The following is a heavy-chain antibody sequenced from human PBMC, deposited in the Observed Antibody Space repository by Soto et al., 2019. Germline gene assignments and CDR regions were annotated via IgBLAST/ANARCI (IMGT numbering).Heavy chain of an antibody. CDR1: GYSFTSYW. CDR3: ARRELTRSGYNDAFDI. Sequence: PVESLTISCKVSGYSFTSYWIVWVLQMPGKGLEWMGIIYPGDSDTRYSPSFQGQVTISADKSISTAYLQWSSLKASDTAMYYCARRELTRSGYNDAFDIWGQGTVVTVSS. CDR2: IYPGDSDT. J-gene: IGHJ3*02. V-gene: IGHV5-51*01. D-gene: IGHD3-22*01.